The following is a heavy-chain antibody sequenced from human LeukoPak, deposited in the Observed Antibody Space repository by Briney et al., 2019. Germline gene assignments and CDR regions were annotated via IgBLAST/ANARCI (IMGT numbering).Heavy chain of an antibody. J-gene: IGHJ6*02. Sequence: ASVKVSCKASGYTFTSYGISWVRQAPGQGLEGMGCISAYNGNTNYAQKFQGRVTMTTDTFQSQGYMGLRSVRSDDQAVYYCARDLENTDPYYYYGMDVWGQGTKVTVSS. D-gene: IGHD2/OR15-2a*01. V-gene: IGHV1-18*01. CDR2: ISAYNGNT. CDR1: GYTFTSYG. CDR3: ARDLENTDPYYYYGMDV.